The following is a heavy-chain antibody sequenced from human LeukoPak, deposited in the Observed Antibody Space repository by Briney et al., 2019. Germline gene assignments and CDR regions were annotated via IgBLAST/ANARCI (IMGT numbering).Heavy chain of an antibody. Sequence: GESLKISCKGSGYSFTSYWIGWVRQMPGKGLEWMGIIYPGDSDTRYSPSFQGQVTISADKSISTAYLQWSSLKASDTAMYYCARLGSSGGIRYYFDYWGQGTLVTVSS. J-gene: IGHJ4*02. CDR3: ARLGSSGGIRYYFDY. CDR1: GYSFTSYW. CDR2: IYPGDSDT. V-gene: IGHV5-51*01. D-gene: IGHD6-19*01.